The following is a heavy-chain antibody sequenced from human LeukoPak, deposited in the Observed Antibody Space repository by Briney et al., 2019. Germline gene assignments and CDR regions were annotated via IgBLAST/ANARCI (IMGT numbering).Heavy chain of an antibody. V-gene: IGHV4-59*01. CDR1: GGSISSYS. J-gene: IGHJ4*02. Sequence: SETLSLTCSVSGGSISSYSWSWIRQPPGKGLEWIGYIYYSGSTNYIPSLKSRVTISVDTSKNQFSLKLNSVTAADTAVYYCARYGSGSYHFDCWGQGTLVTVSS. CDR2: IYYSGST. CDR3: ARYGSGSYHFDC. D-gene: IGHD3-10*01.